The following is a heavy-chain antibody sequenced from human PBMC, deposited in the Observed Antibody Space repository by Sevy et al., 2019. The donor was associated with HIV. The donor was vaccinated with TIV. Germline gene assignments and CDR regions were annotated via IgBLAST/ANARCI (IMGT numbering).Heavy chain of an antibody. CDR2: ISYDGSNK. D-gene: IGHD3-16*02. J-gene: IGHJ4*02. V-gene: IGHV3-30*04. Sequence: GGSLRLSCAASGFTFSSYAMHWVRQAPGKGLEWVAVISYDGSNKYYADSVKGRFTISRDNSKNTLYLQMNSLRAEDTAVCYCAREGGSCRYTHTDYWGQGTLVTVSS. CDR1: GFTFSSYA. CDR3: AREGGSCRYTHTDY.